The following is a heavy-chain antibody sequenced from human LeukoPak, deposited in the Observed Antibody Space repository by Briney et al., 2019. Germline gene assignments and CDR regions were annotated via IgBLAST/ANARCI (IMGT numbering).Heavy chain of an antibody. J-gene: IGHJ6*03. CDR3: ARWAQHITIFGEVIQHSDYYMDV. CDR2: IYYSGST. CDR1: GGSISSGGYY. D-gene: IGHD3-3*01. Sequence: SETLSLTCTVSGGSISSGGYYWSWIRQHPGKGLEWIGYIYYSGSTYYNPSLKSRVTISVDTSKNQFSLKLSSVTAADTAVYYCARWAQHITIFGEVIQHSDYYMDVWGKGTTVTVSS. V-gene: IGHV4-31*03.